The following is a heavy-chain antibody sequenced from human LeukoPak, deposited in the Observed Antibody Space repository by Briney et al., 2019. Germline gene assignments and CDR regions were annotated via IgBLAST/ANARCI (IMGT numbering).Heavy chain of an antibody. V-gene: IGHV1-69*13. Sequence: ASVKVSCKASGGTFSSYAISWVRQAPGQGLEWMGGIIPIFGTANYAQKFQGRVTITADESTSTAYMELSSLRSEDTAVYYCAGGIAYCGGDCYNSYDYWGQGTLVTVSS. CDR1: GGTFSSYA. CDR2: IIPIFGTA. J-gene: IGHJ4*02. D-gene: IGHD2-21*02. CDR3: AGGIAYCGGDCYNSYDY.